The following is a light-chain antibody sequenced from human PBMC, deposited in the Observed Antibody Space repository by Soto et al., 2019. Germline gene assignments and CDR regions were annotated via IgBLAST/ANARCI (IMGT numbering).Light chain of an antibody. J-gene: IGKJ1*01. Sequence: AIQMTQSPSSLSASVGDRVTITCRASQDIRAELGWYQQKPGEAPKLLVYGTSTLQTGVPSRFSGSGSGADFTLTISTLQPEDFATYYCLLDYDYPRTFGQGTKVEIK. V-gene: IGKV1-6*01. CDR3: LLDYDYPRT. CDR2: GTS. CDR1: QDIRAE.